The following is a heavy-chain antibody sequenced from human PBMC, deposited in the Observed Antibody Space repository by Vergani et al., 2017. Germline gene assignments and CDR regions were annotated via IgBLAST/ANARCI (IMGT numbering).Heavy chain of an antibody. CDR1: GGSISSYY. Sequence: VQLQESGPGLVKPSETLSLTCTVSGGSISSYYWSWIRQPPGKGLEWIGYIYYSGSTNYNPSLKSRVTISVDTSKHQFSLKLSSVTAADTAVYYCARGHHDFWSGIIPGGYYYYMDVWGKGTTVTVSS. V-gene: IGHV4-59*01. J-gene: IGHJ6*03. D-gene: IGHD3-3*01. CDR3: ARGHHDFWSGIIPGGYYYYMDV. CDR2: IYYSGST.